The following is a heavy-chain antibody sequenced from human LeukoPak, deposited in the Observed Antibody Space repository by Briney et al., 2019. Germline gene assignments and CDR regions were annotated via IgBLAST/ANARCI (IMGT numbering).Heavy chain of an antibody. J-gene: IGHJ4*02. CDR1: GLTFSIYW. Sequence: GGSLRLSCAASGLTFSIYWMTWVRQAPGKGLEWVANIKLDGTEKYYVDSVKGRVTISRDNAKNSLDLQMNSLRVEDTAVYYCARDLGLSGYDLLDYWGQGTMVTVSS. D-gene: IGHD5-12*01. CDR3: ARDLGLSGYDLLDY. V-gene: IGHV3-7*01. CDR2: IKLDGTEK.